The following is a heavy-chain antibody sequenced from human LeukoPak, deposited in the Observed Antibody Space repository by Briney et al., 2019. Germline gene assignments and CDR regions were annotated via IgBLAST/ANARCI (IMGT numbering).Heavy chain of an antibody. CDR2: ISDSGGST. V-gene: IGHV3-23*01. Sequence: GSLRLSCAASGFTFSSYAMSWVRQAPGKGLEWVSGISDSGGSTFYADSVKGRFTISRDNSKNTLYLQMNSLRAEDTAVYYCAKDLSHRIVGATLDYWGQGTLVTVSS. D-gene: IGHD1-26*01. CDR1: GFTFSSYA. J-gene: IGHJ4*02. CDR3: AKDLSHRIVGATLDY.